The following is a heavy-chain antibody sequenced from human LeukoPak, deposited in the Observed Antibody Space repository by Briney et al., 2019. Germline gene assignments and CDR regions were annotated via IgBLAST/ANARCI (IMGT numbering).Heavy chain of an antibody. CDR1: GFTFSSYW. V-gene: IGHV3-7*03. CDR3: AKTGSTYYYDSSGYYPDY. Sequence: GGSLRLSCAASGFTFSSYWMSWVRQAPGKGLEWVANIKQDGSEKYYVDSVKGRFTISRDNSKNTLYLQMNSLRAEDTAVYYCAKTGSTYYYDSSGYYPDYWGQGTLVTVSS. J-gene: IGHJ4*02. CDR2: IKQDGSEK. D-gene: IGHD3-22*01.